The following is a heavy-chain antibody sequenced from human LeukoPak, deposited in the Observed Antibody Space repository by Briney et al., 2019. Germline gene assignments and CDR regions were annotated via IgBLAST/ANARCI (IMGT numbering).Heavy chain of an antibody. Sequence: PGGSLRLSCAASGFTFSSYGMHWVRQAPGKGLEWVAVISYDGSNKYYADSVKGRFTISRDNSKNTLYLQMNSLRAEDTAVYYCAKLTVRGVRGGYFDYWGQGTLVTVSS. CDR3: AKLTVRGVRGGYFDY. J-gene: IGHJ4*02. CDR2: ISYDGSNK. V-gene: IGHV3-30*18. D-gene: IGHD3-10*01. CDR1: GFTFSSYG.